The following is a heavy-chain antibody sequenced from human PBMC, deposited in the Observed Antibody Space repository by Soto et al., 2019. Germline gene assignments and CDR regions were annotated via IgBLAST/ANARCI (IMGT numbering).Heavy chain of an antibody. D-gene: IGHD6-6*01. CDR3: ARFSLRQLGGMNYIWFDL. J-gene: IGHJ5*02. Sequence: QLQLQESGPGLVKPSETLSLTCTVSGVSISSSSYYWGWLRQPPGKGLAGIGLIYFDGSTYYNPSLKSRITVSVDAYKDHFSLKLSCVTAADTAVHACARFSLRQLGGMNYIWFDLWGQGTLVTVSS. CDR2: IYFDGST. CDR1: GVSISSSSYY. V-gene: IGHV4-39*02.